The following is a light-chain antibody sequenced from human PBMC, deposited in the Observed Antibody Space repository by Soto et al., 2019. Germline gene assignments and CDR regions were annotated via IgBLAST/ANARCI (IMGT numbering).Light chain of an antibody. V-gene: IGKV1-17*01. CDR2: ATS. Sequence: DIQMTQSPSSLSASIGDRVTITCRASQGIRNDLSWYQQKPGKAPKLLMYATSRLQSGVPSRFSGSGSGTEFTLTISSLQPDDFATYYCQHYNSYSEAFGQGTKVDIK. J-gene: IGKJ1*01. CDR1: QGIRND. CDR3: QHYNSYSEA.